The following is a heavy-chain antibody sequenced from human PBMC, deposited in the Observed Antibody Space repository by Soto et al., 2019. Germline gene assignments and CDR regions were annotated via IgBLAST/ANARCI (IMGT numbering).Heavy chain of an antibody. J-gene: IGHJ4*02. Sequence: ASVKVSCKASGGTFSSYAISWVRQAPGQGLEWMGGIIPIFGTANYAQKFQGRVTITADESTSTAYMELSSLRSEDTAVYYCAKSATVPAAIAYWGQGTLVTVSS. V-gene: IGHV1-69*13. D-gene: IGHD2-2*02. CDR1: GGTFSSYA. CDR2: IIPIFGTA. CDR3: AKSATVPAAIAY.